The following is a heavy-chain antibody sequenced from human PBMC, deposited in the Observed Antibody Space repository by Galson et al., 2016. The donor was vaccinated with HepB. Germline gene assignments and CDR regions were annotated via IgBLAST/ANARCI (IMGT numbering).Heavy chain of an antibody. CDR1: GFIFSSYW. V-gene: IGHV3-7*03. J-gene: IGHJ4*02. CDR3: ARGRLTMVRGLNGYYFDL. Sequence: SLRLSCAGSGFIFSSYWMSWVRQAPGKGLEWVANIKQEGSEKFYVDSLKGRLTISRDNAKNSLFLQMNSLRADDTAVYYCARGRLTMVRGLNGYYFDLRGQGTLVTVSS. CDR2: IKQEGSEK. D-gene: IGHD3-10*01.